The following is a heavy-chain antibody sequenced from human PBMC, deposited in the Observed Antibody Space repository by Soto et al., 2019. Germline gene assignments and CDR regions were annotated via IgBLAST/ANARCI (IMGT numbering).Heavy chain of an antibody. Sequence: QLQLQESGSGLVKPSQTLSLTCAVSGGSISSGGYSWSWIRQPPGKGLEWIGYIYHSGSTYYSPSLKRRVTISVDRSKNQFSLKLSSVTAADTAVYYCARGSLSLYYDYGMDVWGQGTTVTVSS. J-gene: IGHJ6*02. CDR2: IYHSGST. V-gene: IGHV4-30-2*01. CDR3: ARGSLSLYYDYGMDV. D-gene: IGHD3-16*02. CDR1: GGSISSGGYS.